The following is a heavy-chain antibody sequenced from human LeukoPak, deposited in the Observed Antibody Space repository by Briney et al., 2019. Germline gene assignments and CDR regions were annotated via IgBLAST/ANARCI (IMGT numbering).Heavy chain of an antibody. CDR2: TYYRSKWYN. CDR3: AREDQWELPWCFDL. J-gene: IGHJ2*01. V-gene: IGHV6-1*01. Sequence: SQTLSLTCAISGDIVSHNSAAWSWIRQSPSRGLEWLGRTYYRSKWYNDYAVSVKSRITINPDTSKNQFSLQLNSVTPEDTAVYYCAREDQWELPWCFDLWGRGTLVTVSS. CDR1: GDIVSHNSAA. D-gene: IGHD1-26*01.